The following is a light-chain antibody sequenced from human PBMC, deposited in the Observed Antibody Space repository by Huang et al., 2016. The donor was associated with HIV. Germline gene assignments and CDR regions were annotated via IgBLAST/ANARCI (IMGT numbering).Light chain of an antibody. CDR2: QVS. J-gene: IGKJ1*01. CDR3: MQGTHWPPWT. Sequence: VVMTQSPLSLPVTLGQPASISCRSSESLVHNDGNTYLNWFQQRPGQSTRRLIYQVSNRDSGVPDSFSGSGSGSGTDFTLKISRVEAEDVAVYYCMQGTHWPPWTFGQGTKVEIK. V-gene: IGKV2-30*02. CDR1: ESLVHNDGNTY.